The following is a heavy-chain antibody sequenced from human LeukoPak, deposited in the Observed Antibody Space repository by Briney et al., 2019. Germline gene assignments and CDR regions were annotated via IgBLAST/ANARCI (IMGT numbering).Heavy chain of an antibody. CDR1: GGSISSSNW. J-gene: IGHJ4*02. Sequence: SGTLSLTCAVSGGSISSSNWWSWVRQPPGKGLEWIGEIYHSGSTNYNPSLKSRVTISVDKSKNQFSLKLSSVTAADTAVYYCARDRYGDYVGLGYFDYWGQGTLVTVSS. CDR3: ARDRYGDYVGLGYFDY. V-gene: IGHV4-4*02. D-gene: IGHD4-17*01. CDR2: IYHSGST.